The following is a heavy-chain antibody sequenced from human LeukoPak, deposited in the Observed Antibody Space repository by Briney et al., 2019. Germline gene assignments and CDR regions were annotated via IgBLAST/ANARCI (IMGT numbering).Heavy chain of an antibody. CDR1: GGSFSGYY. CDR3: ASGGLVTDHLDY. J-gene: IGHJ4*02. V-gene: IGHV4-34*01. CDR2: INHSGST. Sequence: SETLSLTCVVYGGSFSGYYWSWIRQPPGKGLEWIGEINHSGSTNYNPSLKSRVTISVDTSKNQFSLKLSSVTAADTAVYYCASGGLVTDHLDYWGQGTLVTVSS. D-gene: IGHD2-21*02.